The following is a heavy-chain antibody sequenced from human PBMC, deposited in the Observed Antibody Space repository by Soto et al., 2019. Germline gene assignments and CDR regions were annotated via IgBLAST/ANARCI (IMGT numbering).Heavy chain of an antibody. CDR3: ATVVVANALPAGGSNWFDP. V-gene: IGHV1-24*01. CDR1: GYTLTELS. J-gene: IGHJ5*02. CDR2: FDPEDGET. Sequence: GASVKVSCKVSGYTLTELSMHWVRQAPGKGLEWMGGFDPEDGETIYAQKFQGRVTMTEDTSTDTAYMELSSLRSEDTAVYYCATVVVANALPAGGSNWFDPWGQGTLVTVSS. D-gene: IGHD2-21*01.